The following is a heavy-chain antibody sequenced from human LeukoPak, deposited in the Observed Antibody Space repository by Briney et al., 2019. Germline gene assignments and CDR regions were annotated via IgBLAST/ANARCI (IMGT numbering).Heavy chain of an antibody. D-gene: IGHD4-23*01. CDR1: GESFSGFY. CDR3: ARAPVTTEVSYYYYYMDV. CDR2: INHSGST. V-gene: IGHV4-34*01. J-gene: IGHJ6*03. Sequence: SETLSLTCAVYGESFSGFYWTWIRQPPGKGLEWIGEINHSGSTNYNPSLKSRVTISVDTSKNQFSLKLSSVTAADSAVYYCARAPVTTEVSYYYYYMDVWGKGTTVTVSS.